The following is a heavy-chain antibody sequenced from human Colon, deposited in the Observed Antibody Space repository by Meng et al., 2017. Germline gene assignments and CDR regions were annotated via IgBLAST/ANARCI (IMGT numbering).Heavy chain of an antibody. V-gene: IGHV4-4*02. J-gene: IGHJ4*02. CDR1: GGAISSNNW. CDR2: IYQSGST. Sequence: LQGSGPGLVKRSGTLSLPCTVSGGAISSNNWWSWVRQSPGRGLEWIGEIYQSGSTNYSPSLKSRVTISLDKSKNQFSLKVSYMTAADTAVYFCARVPTTVDPFESWGQGTLVTVSS. D-gene: IGHD4-23*01. CDR3: ARVPTTVDPFES.